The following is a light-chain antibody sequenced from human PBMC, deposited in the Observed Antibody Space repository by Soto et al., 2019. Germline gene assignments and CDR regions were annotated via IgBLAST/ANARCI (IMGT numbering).Light chain of an antibody. J-gene: IGKJ5*01. Sequence: DIHMTQSPSSLSASLGDRVTITCQASQDISNYLNWYQQKPGKAAKLLIYDASNLETGVPSRFSGSGSGTDFTFTISSLQPEDIATYYCQQYDNLSITFCQGTRLEIK. CDR2: DAS. CDR3: QQYDNLSIT. CDR1: QDISNY. V-gene: IGKV1-33*01.